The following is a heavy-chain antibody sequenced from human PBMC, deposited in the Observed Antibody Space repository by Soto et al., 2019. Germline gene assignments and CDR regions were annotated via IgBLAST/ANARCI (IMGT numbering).Heavy chain of an antibody. CDR1: GFTFKSFG. J-gene: IGHJ6*02. Sequence: QVQLVQSGGEVKKPGASVKVSCETSGFTFKSFGFTWVRQAPGQGLEWMGWISANNGNTVYEQKFQGRVTMTTDTSTRTAYMELRSVKSDDTAMYYCARDYFDVWVGSRLHHFSNYYGMDVWGQGTAVTVSS. V-gene: IGHV1-18*01. D-gene: IGHD3-3*01. CDR2: ISANNGNT. CDR3: ARDYFDVWVGSRLHHFSNYYGMDV.